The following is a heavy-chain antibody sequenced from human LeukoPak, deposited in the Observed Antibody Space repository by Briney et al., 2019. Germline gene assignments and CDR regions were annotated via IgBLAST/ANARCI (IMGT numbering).Heavy chain of an antibody. J-gene: IGHJ5*02. CDR3: ARVGATNNWFDP. V-gene: IGHV3-53*01. D-gene: IGHD1-26*01. CDR1: GFTVSSND. CDR2: IYAGGSASA. Sequence: GGSLRLSCAASGFTVSSNDMSWVRQAPGKGLEWVSLIYAGGSASAYYADSVKGRFTISRDNSKNTLYLQMNSLRAEDTAVYYCARVGATNNWFDPWGQGTLVTVSS.